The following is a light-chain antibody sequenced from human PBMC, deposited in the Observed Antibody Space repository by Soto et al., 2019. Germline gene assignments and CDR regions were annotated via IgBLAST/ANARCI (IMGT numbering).Light chain of an antibody. Sequence: QLVLTQPPSASGTPGQRVTISCSGSSSNIGSNTVNWYQQLPGTAPKLLIYSNNQRPSGVPDRFSGPKSGTSASLAISGLQSEDEADYYCAAWDDSLNGRYVFGTGTKVTVL. CDR1: SSNIGSNT. V-gene: IGLV1-44*01. J-gene: IGLJ1*01. CDR2: SNN. CDR3: AAWDDSLNGRYV.